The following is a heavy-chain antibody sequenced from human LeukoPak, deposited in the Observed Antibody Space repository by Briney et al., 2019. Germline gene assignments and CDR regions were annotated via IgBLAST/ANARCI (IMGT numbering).Heavy chain of an antibody. CDR3: ARGTVQDYYYYYMDV. CDR2: IIPIFGTS. V-gene: IGHV1-69*06. CDR1: GGTFSSYA. D-gene: IGHD4-17*01. Sequence: ASVKVSCKASGGTFSSYAITWVRQAPGQGLEWTGGIIPIFGTSNYAQKFQDRVTITADKSTSTAYMELSSLRSEDTAVYYCARGTVQDYYYYYMDVWGKGTTVTVSS. J-gene: IGHJ6*03.